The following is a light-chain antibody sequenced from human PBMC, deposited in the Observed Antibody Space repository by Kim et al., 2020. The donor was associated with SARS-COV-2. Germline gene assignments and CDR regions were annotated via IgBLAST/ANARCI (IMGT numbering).Light chain of an antibody. J-gene: IGLJ2*01. CDR2: GNN. Sequence: QSVLTQPPSASGTPGQRVTISCSGSIPNVASNPVNWYQQLPGTAPKLLINGNNQRPSGVPDRFSGSKSGTSASLAISGLQSEDEADYYCAVWDDSLKGYVVFGGGTQLTVL. CDR3: AVWDDSLKGYVV. V-gene: IGLV1-44*01. CDR1: IPNVASNP.